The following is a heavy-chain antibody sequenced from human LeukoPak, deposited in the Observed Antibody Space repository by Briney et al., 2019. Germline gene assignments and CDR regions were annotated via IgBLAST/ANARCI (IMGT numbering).Heavy chain of an antibody. CDR1: GITFSSYG. CDR3: ARDRHSSGWYAGDY. Sequence: PGGSLRLSCAASGITFSSYGMSWVRQAPGKGLEWVSSISSTGGTTYYADSVKGRFTISRDNSKSTLYLQMNSLRSEDTAVYYCARDRHSSGWYAGDYWGQGTLVTVSS. J-gene: IGHJ4*02. V-gene: IGHV3-23*01. D-gene: IGHD6-19*01. CDR2: ISSTGGTT.